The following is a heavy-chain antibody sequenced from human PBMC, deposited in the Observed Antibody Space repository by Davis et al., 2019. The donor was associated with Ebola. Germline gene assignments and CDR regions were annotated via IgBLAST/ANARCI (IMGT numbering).Heavy chain of an antibody. J-gene: IGHJ5*02. V-gene: IGHV1-18*04. CDR3: ARDTPASGGVPFFDP. D-gene: IGHD6-19*01. CDR1: GYTFTNYA. CDR2: ISAHSGDT. Sequence: ASVKVSCKASGYTFTNYAITWVRQAPGQGLEWMGWISAHSGDTMYARNFQGRVTMTTDVSTSTAYMELRSLRSDDTAVYYCARDTPASGGVPFFDPWGQGTLVTVSS.